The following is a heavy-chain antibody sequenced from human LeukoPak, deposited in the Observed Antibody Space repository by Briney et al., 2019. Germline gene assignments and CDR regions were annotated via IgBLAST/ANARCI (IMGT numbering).Heavy chain of an antibody. CDR1: GFTFRSYE. CDR3: ARVLVSGGFDP. J-gene: IGHJ5*02. CDR2: ISGSGSTI. Sequence: GGSLRLSCAASGFTFRSYEMNWVGQAPGKGLEWVSYISGSGSTIYYADFVKGRFTISRDNAKNSLYLQMNSLRAEDTAVYYCARVLVSGGFDPWGQGTLVTVSS. D-gene: IGHD1-14*01. V-gene: IGHV3-48*03.